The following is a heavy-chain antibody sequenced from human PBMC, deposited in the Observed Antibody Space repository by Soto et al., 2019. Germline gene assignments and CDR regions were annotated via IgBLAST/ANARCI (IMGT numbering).Heavy chain of an antibody. V-gene: IGHV3-33*08. Sequence: PGGSLRLSCAVSGFTFSSYAMSWVRQAPGKGLEWVAVICYNGSNKYYADSVKGRFTISRDNSKNTLYLQVNSLRAEDTAVYYCARNLGRPPHNYYYYGMDVWGQGTTVTVSS. D-gene: IGHD2-15*01. CDR1: GFTFSSYA. CDR2: ICYNGSNK. CDR3: ARNLGRPPHNYYYYGMDV. J-gene: IGHJ6*02.